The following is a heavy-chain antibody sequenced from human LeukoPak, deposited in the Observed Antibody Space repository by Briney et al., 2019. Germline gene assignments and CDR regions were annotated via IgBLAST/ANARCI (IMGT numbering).Heavy chain of an antibody. D-gene: IGHD3-10*01. V-gene: IGHV4-61*02. CDR3: ARYIKRFGDVGYYYYMDV. CDR2: IYTSGST. Sequence: TLSLTCTVSGGSISSGSYYWSWIRQPAGKGLEWIGRIYTSGSTNYNPSLKSRVTISVDTSKNQFSLKLSSVTAADTAVYYCARYIKRFGDVGYYYYMDVWGKGTTVTISS. J-gene: IGHJ6*03. CDR1: GGSISSGSYY.